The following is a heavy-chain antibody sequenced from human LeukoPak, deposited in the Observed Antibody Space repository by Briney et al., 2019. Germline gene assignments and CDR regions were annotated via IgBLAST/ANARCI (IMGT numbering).Heavy chain of an antibody. CDR2: ISAYNGNT. D-gene: IGHD6-19*01. CDR3: ARAAVAGTLGYFDY. J-gene: IGHJ4*02. Sequence: ASVKVSCKASGYTFTSYGISWARQAPGHGLEWMGWISAYNGNTNYAQKLQGRVTMTTDTSTRTAYMELRSLRSDDTAVYYCARAAVAGTLGYFDYWGQGTLVTVSS. CDR1: GYTFTSYG. V-gene: IGHV1-18*01.